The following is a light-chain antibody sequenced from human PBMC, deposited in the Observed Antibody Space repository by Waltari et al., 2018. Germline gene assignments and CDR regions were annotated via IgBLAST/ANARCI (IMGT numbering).Light chain of an antibody. J-gene: IGKJ5*01. CDR3: QQYGTLPIT. Sequence: EIVLTQSPGTLSMSPGEQASLYCRASQSVRNTYLAWYQQKVGQAPRLLISGASSRATGIPDRFSGSGSGTDFTLTINRLEPEDFAVFYCQQYGTLPITFGQGTRLELK. CDR1: QSVRNTY. V-gene: IGKV3-20*01. CDR2: GAS.